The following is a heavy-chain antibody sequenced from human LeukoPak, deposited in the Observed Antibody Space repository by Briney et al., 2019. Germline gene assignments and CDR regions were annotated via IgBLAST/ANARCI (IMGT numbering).Heavy chain of an antibody. CDR3: ANAAEPGYFDY. V-gene: IGHV1-69*06. J-gene: IGHJ4*02. D-gene: IGHD6-25*01. Sequence: SVKVSCKASGGTFSSYSISWVRQAPGQGLEWMGGIIPIFGTANYAQKFQGRVTITADKSTSTAYMELSSLRSEDTAVYYCANAAEPGYFDYWGQGTLVTVSS. CDR2: IIPIFGTA. CDR1: GGTFSSYS.